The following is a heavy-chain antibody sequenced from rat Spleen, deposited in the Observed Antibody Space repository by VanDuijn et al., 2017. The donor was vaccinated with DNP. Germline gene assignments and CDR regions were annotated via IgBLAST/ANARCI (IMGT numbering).Heavy chain of an antibody. CDR1: EFTFSDYD. D-gene: IGHD1-6*01. Sequence: EVQLVESGGGLVQPGRSLKLSCAASEFTFSDYDMAWVRQTPTKGLEWVASVSPRGGRTYYRDSVKGRFTVSRDNAKSTLYLQMDSLRSEDTATYFCARDLMYTTDSPTASFDYWGQGVMVTVSS. J-gene: IGHJ2*01. CDR2: VSPRGGRT. V-gene: IGHV5-25*01. CDR3: ARDLMYTTDSPTASFDY.